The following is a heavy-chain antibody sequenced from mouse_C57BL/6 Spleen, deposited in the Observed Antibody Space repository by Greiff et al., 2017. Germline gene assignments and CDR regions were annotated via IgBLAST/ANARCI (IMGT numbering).Heavy chain of an antibody. D-gene: IGHD1-1*01. CDR1: GFNIKDYY. J-gene: IGHJ2*01. Sequence: VQLQQSGAELVRPGASVKLSCTASGFNIKDYYMHWVKQRPEQGLEWIGRIEPEDGDTEYAPKFQGKATMTADTSSNTAYLQLSSLTSEDTAVYYCTTWPYGSTYYFAYWGQGTTLTVSS. CDR2: IEPEDGDT. V-gene: IGHV14-1*01. CDR3: TTWPYGSTYYFAY.